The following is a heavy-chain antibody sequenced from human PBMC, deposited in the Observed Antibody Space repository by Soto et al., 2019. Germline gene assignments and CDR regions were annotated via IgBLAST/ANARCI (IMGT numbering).Heavy chain of an antibody. D-gene: IGHD6-13*01. Sequence: GASLKISCQGSGYSFTNYRVGWVRQIPGRGLEWMGIIHPGDSDTRYSPFFQGQVTISADKSISTAYLQWSSLKASDTAMYYCARHNRYSSTWFEGWFDPWGQGTLVTVSS. CDR1: GYSFTNYR. CDR3: ARHNRYSSTWFEGWFDP. CDR2: IHPGDSDT. J-gene: IGHJ5*02. V-gene: IGHV5-51*01.